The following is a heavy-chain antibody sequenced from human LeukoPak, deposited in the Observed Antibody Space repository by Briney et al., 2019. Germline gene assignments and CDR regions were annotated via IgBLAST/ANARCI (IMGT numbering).Heavy chain of an antibody. CDR2: INANGGNK. J-gene: IGHJ6*02. D-gene: IGHD6-13*01. CDR1: GYTFTNHY. CDR3: ARDLGSAAAMDYNMDV. V-gene: IGHV1-46*01. Sequence: ASVKVSCKASGYTFTNHYIHWVRQAPGQGLEWMGVINANGGNKEYAQEFQGRITLTRDMSTSTVYMALSSLRIQDTAVYYCARDLGSAAAMDYNMDVWGQGTTVIVSS.